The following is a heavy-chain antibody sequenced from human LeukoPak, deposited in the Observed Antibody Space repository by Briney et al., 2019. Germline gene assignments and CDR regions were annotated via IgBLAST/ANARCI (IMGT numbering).Heavy chain of an antibody. CDR3: AHSQSTKYCSGGSCFKDGFDY. CDR1: GFSLSTSGVG. V-gene: IGHV2-5*02. CDR2: IYWDDDK. D-gene: IGHD2-15*01. J-gene: IGHJ4*02. Sequence: VSGPTLVKPTQTLTLTCTFSGFSLSTSGVGVGWIRQPPGKALEWLALIYWDDDKRYSPSLKSRLTITKDTSKNQVVLTMTNMDPVDTATYYCAHSQSTKYCSGGSCFKDGFDYWGRGTLVTVSS.